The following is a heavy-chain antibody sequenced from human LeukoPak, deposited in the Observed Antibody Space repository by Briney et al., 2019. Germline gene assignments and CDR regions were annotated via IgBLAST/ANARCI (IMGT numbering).Heavy chain of an antibody. D-gene: IGHD3-22*01. CDR1: GGSTSTGGYY. CDR3: ARAAPNYYDSSGSLRNPYFDY. V-gene: IGHV4-31*03. J-gene: IGHJ4*02. Sequence: PSQTLSLTCTVSGGSTSTGGYYWSWIRQHPGKGLEWIGNIYYSGSTYYSPSLKSRVTMSVDTSKNQFSLTLISVTAADTAVYFCARAAPNYYDSSGSLRNPYFDYWGQGTLVTVSS. CDR2: IYYSGST.